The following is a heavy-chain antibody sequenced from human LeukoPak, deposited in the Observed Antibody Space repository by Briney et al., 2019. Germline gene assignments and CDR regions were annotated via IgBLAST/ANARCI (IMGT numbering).Heavy chain of an antibody. D-gene: IGHD3-22*01. V-gene: IGHV3-30*02. CDR3: AKGRVVVITTPFDY. CDR2: IRYDGSNK. J-gene: IGHJ4*02. CDR1: GFTFSSYG. Sequence: GGSLRLSCAASGFTFSSYGMHWVRQAPGKGLEWVAFIRYDGSNKYYADSVKGRFTISRDNSKNTLYLQMNSLRAEDTAVYYCAKGRVVVITTPFDYWGQGTLVTVSS.